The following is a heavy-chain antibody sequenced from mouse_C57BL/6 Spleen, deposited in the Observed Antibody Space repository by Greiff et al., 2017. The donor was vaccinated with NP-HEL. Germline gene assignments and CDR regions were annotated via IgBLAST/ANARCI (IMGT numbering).Heavy chain of an antibody. J-gene: IGHJ2*01. Sequence: QVQLQQPGAELVKPGASVKLSCKASGYTFTSYWMQWVKQRPGQGLEWIGEIDPSDSSTNYNQKFKGKATLTVDTSSSTAYMQLSSLTSEDSAVYYCASDGRGYWGQGTTLTVSS. CDR1: GYTFTSYW. CDR3: ASDGRGY. D-gene: IGHD2-3*01. CDR2: IDPSDSST. V-gene: IGHV1-50*01.